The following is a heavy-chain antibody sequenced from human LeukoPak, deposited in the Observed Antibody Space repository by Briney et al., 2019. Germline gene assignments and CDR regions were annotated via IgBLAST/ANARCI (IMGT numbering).Heavy chain of an antibody. CDR1: GFTLSSFT. Sequence: GGSLRLSCAASGFTLSSFTMHWVRHNPGKGLEWVAVISYDESQKWYADSVKGRFTISRDISKNTLFLEMDSLRGEDTAVYYCARAYDSSWHNFDYWGQGSLVTVSS. CDR3: ARAYDSSWHNFDY. J-gene: IGHJ4*02. V-gene: IGHV3-30-3*01. CDR2: ISYDESQK. D-gene: IGHD6-13*01.